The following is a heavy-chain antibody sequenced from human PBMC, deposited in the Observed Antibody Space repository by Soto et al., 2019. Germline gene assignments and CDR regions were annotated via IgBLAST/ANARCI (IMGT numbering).Heavy chain of an antibody. D-gene: IGHD6-19*01. CDR2: IDPSDSYT. CDR3: VQQWRHGMDV. Sequence: GESLKISCKGPGYSFTSYWISWVRQMPGKGLEWMGRIDPSDSYTNYSPSFQGHVTISADKSISTAYLQWSSLKASDTAMYYCVQQWRHGMDVWGQGTTVTVSS. J-gene: IGHJ6*02. V-gene: IGHV5-10-1*01. CDR1: GYSFTSYW.